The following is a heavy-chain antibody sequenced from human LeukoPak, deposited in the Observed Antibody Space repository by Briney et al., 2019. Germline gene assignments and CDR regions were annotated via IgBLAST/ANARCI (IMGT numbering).Heavy chain of an antibody. CDR2: INESGST. Sequence: SETLTLTCAVYGGPFSHYYWTWIRQAPGKGLEWIGEINESGSTNYDPSLKSRVTISVDTSQNHLYLNLTSVTAADTAVYYCASLSGEGVDFWGQGTLVTVSS. CDR1: GGPFSHYY. V-gene: IGHV4-34*01. CDR3: ASLSGEGVDF. J-gene: IGHJ4*02. D-gene: IGHD1-26*01.